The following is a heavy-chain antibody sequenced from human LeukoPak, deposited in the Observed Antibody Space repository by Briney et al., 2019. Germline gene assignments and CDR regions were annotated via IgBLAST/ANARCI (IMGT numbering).Heavy chain of an antibody. Sequence: SETLSLTCAVYGGSFSGYYWSWIRQTPEKGLEWIGEINHSGSTNYNPSLKSRVTISVDTSKNQFSLNLSSVTAADTAVFYCAWTKGDFWSGYFSYYYMDVWGKGTTVTVSS. CDR2: INHSGST. D-gene: IGHD3-3*01. CDR1: GGSFSGYY. J-gene: IGHJ6*03. CDR3: AWTKGDFWSGYFSYYYMDV. V-gene: IGHV4-34*01.